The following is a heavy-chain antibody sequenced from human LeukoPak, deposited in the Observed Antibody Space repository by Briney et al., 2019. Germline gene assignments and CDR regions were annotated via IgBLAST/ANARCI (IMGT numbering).Heavy chain of an antibody. V-gene: IGHV3-11*04. Sequence: GGSLRLSCAAPGFTFSDYYMSWIRQAPGKGLEWVSYISSSGNTMYYADSVKGRFTVSRDTSRTTLYLQMNSLRAEDTAVYYCARCAYGLTGSYGRSIHFDYWGQGTLVTVSS. CDR1: GFTFSDYY. J-gene: IGHJ4*02. CDR3: ARCAYGLTGSYGRSIHFDY. CDR2: ISSSGNTM. D-gene: IGHD3-9*01.